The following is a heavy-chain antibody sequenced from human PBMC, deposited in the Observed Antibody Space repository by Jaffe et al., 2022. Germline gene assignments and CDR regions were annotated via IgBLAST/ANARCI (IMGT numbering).Heavy chain of an antibody. Sequence: QLQLQESGPGLVKPSETLSLTCTVSGGSISSSSYYWGWIRQPPGKGLEWIGSIYYSGSTYYNPSLKSRVTISVDTSKNQFSLKLSSVTAADTAVYYCARLSGEDYDFWSGYYYWGQGTLVTVSS. CDR1: GGSISSSSYY. V-gene: IGHV4-39*01. J-gene: IGHJ4*02. CDR3: ARLSGEDYDFWSGYYY. CDR2: IYYSGST. D-gene: IGHD3-3*01.